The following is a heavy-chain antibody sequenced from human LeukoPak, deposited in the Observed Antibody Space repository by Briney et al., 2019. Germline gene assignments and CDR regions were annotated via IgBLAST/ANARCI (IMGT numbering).Heavy chain of an antibody. CDR2: GDYSGGT. J-gene: IGHJ4*02. Sequence: SETLSLTCTVSGDSFSSVTDYWAWIRQPPGKGLEWIASGDYSGGTYYNPSLKSRVTISVDTSKNQFSLKLSSVTAADTAVYYCARYPPGYSSSWDYWGQGTLVTVSS. CDR3: ARYPPGYSSSWDY. CDR1: GDSFSSVTDY. V-gene: IGHV4-39*07. D-gene: IGHD6-13*01.